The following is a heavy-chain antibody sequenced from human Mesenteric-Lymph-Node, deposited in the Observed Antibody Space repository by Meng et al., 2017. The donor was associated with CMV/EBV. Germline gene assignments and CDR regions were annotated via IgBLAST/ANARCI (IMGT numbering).Heavy chain of an antibody. Sequence: SETLSLTCTVSGGSISSYYWSWIRQPAGKGLEWIGRIYTSGSTNYNPSLKSRVTMSVDTSKNQFSLKLSSVTAADTAVYYCARQYYDSSAQNWFDPWGQGTLVTVSS. J-gene: IGHJ5*02. CDR2: IYTSGST. V-gene: IGHV4-4*07. D-gene: IGHD3-22*01. CDR1: GGSISSYY. CDR3: ARQYYDSSAQNWFDP.